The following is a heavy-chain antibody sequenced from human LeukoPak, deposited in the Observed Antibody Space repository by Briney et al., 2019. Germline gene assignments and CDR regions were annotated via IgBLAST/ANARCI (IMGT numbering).Heavy chain of an antibody. V-gene: IGHV4-4*07. CDR1: GGSISSYY. CDR3: ARDRQELLRYFDWLSKPGGWFDP. D-gene: IGHD3-9*01. CDR2: IYTSGST. Sequence: SETLSLTCTVSGGSISSYYWSWVRQPAGKGLEWIGRIYTSGSTNYNPSLKSRVTMSVDTSKNQSSLKLSSVTAADTAVYYCARDRQELLRYFDWLSKPGGWFDPWGQGTLVTVSS. J-gene: IGHJ5*02.